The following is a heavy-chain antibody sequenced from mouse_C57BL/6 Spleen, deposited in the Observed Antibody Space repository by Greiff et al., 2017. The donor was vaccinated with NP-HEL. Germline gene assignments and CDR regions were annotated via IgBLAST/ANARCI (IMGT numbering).Heavy chain of an antibody. CDR1: GYTFTSYW. Sequence: QVQLQQPGAELVKPGASVKLSCKASGYTFTSYWMHWVKQRPGQGLEWIGMIHPNSGSTNYNEKFKSKATLTVDKSSSTAYMQLSSLTSEESAVYYCARGGVTTRVLYYAMDYWGQGTSVTVSS. CDR2: IHPNSGST. D-gene: IGHD2-2*01. J-gene: IGHJ4*01. V-gene: IGHV1-64*01. CDR3: ARGGVTTRVLYYAMDY.